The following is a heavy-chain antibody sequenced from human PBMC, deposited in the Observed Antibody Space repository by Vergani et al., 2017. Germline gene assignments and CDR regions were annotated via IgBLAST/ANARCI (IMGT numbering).Heavy chain of an antibody. CDR1: GFTFSHYS. Sequence: EVQLVESGGGLVKPGGSLRLSCVASGFTFSHYSMNWVRQAPGKGLEWVSTISGSGGSTYYADSVKGRFTISRDNSRNTLYLQMNSLRAEDTAVYYCAKDPAVAGTNYFDYWGQGTLVTVSS. J-gene: IGHJ4*02. CDR3: AKDPAVAGTNYFDY. V-gene: IGHV3-23*04. D-gene: IGHD6-19*01. CDR2: ISGSGGST.